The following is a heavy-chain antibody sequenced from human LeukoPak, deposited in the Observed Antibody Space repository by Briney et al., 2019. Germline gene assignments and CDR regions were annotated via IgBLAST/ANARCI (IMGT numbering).Heavy chain of an antibody. CDR3: ARGGGGCSSTSCFLDYYYYMDV. CDR1: GFTFSSYS. D-gene: IGHD2-2*01. CDR2: ISSSSSTI. Sequence: GGSLRLSCAASGFTFSSYSMNWVRQAPGKGLEWVSYISSSSSTIYYADSVKGRFTISRDNAKNSLYLQMNSLRAEDTAVYYCARGGGGCSSTSCFLDYYYYMDVWGKGTTVTVSS. J-gene: IGHJ6*03. V-gene: IGHV3-48*01.